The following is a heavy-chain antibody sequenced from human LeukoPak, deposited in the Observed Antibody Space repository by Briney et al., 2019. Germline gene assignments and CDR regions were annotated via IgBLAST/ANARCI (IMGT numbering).Heavy chain of an antibody. CDR3: GKTSVGYSSGRYPGWPVDC. D-gene: IGHD6-19*01. CDR1: GFTFNNCA. Sequence: PGGSLRLSCAASGFTFNNCAMYWVRQAPGKGLEWVAGIFGSGGSAHYADSVKGRLTIFRDNSKNTVYLQMNSLRAEDTAVYYCGKTSVGYSSGRYPGWPVDCWGQGTLVTVSS. V-gene: IGHV3-23*01. CDR2: IFGSGGSA. J-gene: IGHJ4*02.